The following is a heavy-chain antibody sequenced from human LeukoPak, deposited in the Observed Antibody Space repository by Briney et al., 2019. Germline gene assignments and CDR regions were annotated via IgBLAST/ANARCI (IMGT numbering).Heavy chain of an antibody. CDR1: GFTFSSYE. V-gene: IGHV3-48*03. CDR3: AELGITMIGGV. J-gene: IGHJ6*04. CDR2: ISSSGSTI. D-gene: IGHD3-10*02. Sequence: SGGSLTLSCTASGFTFSSYEMNWIRHAPGQGLEWVSYISSSGSTIYYADSVKGRFTISRDNAKNSLYLQMNSRRAEDTAVYYCAELGITMIGGVWGKGTTVTISS.